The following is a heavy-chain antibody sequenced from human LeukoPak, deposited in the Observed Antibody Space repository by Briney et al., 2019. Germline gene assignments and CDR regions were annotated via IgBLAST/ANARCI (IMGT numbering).Heavy chain of an antibody. CDR2: ISGSGGST. V-gene: IGHV3-23*01. Sequence: GGSLRLSCAASGFTFSSYAMSWVRQAPGKGLEWVSAISGSGGSTYYADSVKGRFTISRDNCKNTLYLQMNSLRAEDTAVYYCAKGPEGYYYYYMDVWGKGTTVTVSS. J-gene: IGHJ6*03. CDR3: AKGPEGYYYYYMDV. CDR1: GFTFSSYA.